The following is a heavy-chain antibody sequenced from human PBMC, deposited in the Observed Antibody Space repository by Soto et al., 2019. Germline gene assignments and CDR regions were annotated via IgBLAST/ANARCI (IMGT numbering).Heavy chain of an antibody. V-gene: IGHV3-48*04. CDR1: GFTFSSYS. D-gene: IGHD4-4*01. CDR2: ISSSGSTI. CDR3: ARVPLGYSALFDY. Sequence: QPGGSLRLSCAASGFTFSSYSMNWVRQAPGKGLEWVSYISSSGSTIFYADSVKGRFTISRDNAKNSLYLQMNSLRVEDTAVYYCARVPLGYSALFDYWGQGTLVTVSS. J-gene: IGHJ4*02.